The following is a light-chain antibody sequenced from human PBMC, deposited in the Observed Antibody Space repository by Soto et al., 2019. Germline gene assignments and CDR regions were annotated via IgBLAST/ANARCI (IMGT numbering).Light chain of an antibody. CDR3: QQYNNWPPLT. CDR2: GAS. Sequence: IVMTESPGTLSVSPGERATLSCRASQNIGNKVGWYQQKPGQAPRLLIYGASTRATGIPVRFSGSGSGTEFTLTISSLQSEDFAVYYCQQYNNWPPLTLGRGTKVDIK. CDR1: QNIGNK. J-gene: IGKJ4*01. V-gene: IGKV3-15*01.